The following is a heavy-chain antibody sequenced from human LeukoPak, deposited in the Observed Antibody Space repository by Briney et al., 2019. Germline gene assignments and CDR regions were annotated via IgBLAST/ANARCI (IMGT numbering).Heavy chain of an antibody. Sequence: ASVKVSCKASGYTFTSYDINWVRQATGQGLEWMGWMNPNSGNTGYAQKFQGRVTMTRNTSISTAYMELSSLRSEDTAVYYCAGTPQWLVPWWAYYYGMDVWGQGTTVTVSS. V-gene: IGHV1-8*01. CDR2: MNPNSGNT. D-gene: IGHD6-19*01. CDR1: GYTFTSYD. CDR3: AGTPQWLVPWWAYYYGMDV. J-gene: IGHJ6*02.